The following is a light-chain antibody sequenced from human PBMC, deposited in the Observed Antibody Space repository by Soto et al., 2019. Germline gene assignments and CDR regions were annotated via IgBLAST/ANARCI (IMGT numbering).Light chain of an antibody. CDR3: CSYAGSVV. Sequence: QSVLTQPRSVSGSPGQSVTISCTGTSSDVGDYNYVSWYQQHPGKAPKLMIYDVSKRPSGVPDRFSGSKSGNTASLTISGLRAEDEADYYCCSYAGSVVFGGGTKLTVL. CDR1: SSDVGDYNY. V-gene: IGLV2-11*01. CDR2: DVS. J-gene: IGLJ2*01.